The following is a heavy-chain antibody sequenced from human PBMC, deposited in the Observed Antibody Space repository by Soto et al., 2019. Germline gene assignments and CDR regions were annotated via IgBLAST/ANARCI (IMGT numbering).Heavy chain of an antibody. D-gene: IGHD1-26*01. CDR2: ISAYNGNT. Sequence: QVQLVQSGAEVKKPGASVKVSCKASGYTFSSYGISWVRQAPGQGLEWMGWISAYNGNTNYAQKLQGRVTMTNDTSRSMAYMELRSLRSADTAVYYCECGYGSYTDFDYWGQGTLVTVSS. CDR3: ECGYGSYTDFDY. V-gene: IGHV1-18*01. J-gene: IGHJ4*02. CDR1: GYTFSSYG.